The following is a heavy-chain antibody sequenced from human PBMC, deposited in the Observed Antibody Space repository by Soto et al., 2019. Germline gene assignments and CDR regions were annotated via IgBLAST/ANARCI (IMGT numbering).Heavy chain of an antibody. J-gene: IGHJ6*02. Sequence: TGGSLRLSCAASGFTFSGYSMNWVRQAPGKWLEWLSSISSSSNYIYYADSVKGRFTISRDNAKNSLYLQMNSLRAEDTAVYYCARDLARDCGMDVWGQGXAVTVSS. CDR2: ISSSSNYI. CDR1: GFTFSGYS. CDR3: ARDLARDCGMDV. D-gene: IGHD2-21*01. V-gene: IGHV3-21*01.